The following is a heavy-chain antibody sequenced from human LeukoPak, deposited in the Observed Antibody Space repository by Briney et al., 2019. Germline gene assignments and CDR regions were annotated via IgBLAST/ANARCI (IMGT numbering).Heavy chain of an antibody. CDR2: INHSGST. Sequence: SETLSLTCAVYGGSFSGYYWSWIRQPPGKGLEWIGEINHSGSTNYNPSLKSRVTISVDTSKNQFSLKLSSVTAADTAVYYCARRSGWYPLRFDYWGQGTLVTVSS. CDR3: ARRSGWYPLRFDY. CDR1: GGSFSGYY. V-gene: IGHV4-34*01. D-gene: IGHD6-19*01. J-gene: IGHJ4*02.